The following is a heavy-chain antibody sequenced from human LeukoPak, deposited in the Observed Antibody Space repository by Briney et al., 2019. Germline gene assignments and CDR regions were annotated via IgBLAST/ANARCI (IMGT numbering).Heavy chain of an antibody. CDR2: MSSSGTYI. J-gene: IGHJ4*02. V-gene: IGHV3-21*04. D-gene: IGHD3-10*01. CDR1: GFTFSSYS. Sequence: GGSLRLSCAASGFTFSSYSMNWVRQAPGKGLEWVSFMSSSGTYIYYADSLKGRFTISRDNAKNSLYLQMNSLRVEDTAVYFCVRDDRTMVRGVPDYWGQGTLVTVSS. CDR3: VRDDRTMVRGVPDY.